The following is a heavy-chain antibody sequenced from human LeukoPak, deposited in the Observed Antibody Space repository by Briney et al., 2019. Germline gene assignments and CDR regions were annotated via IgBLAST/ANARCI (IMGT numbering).Heavy chain of an antibody. V-gene: IGHV3-23*01. D-gene: IGHD6-13*01. CDR1: GFTFSSYA. CDR2: ISGSGGST. CDR3: AKDLEQPSFFDY. Sequence: GGSLRLSCAASGFTFSSYAMSWVCQAPGKGLKWVSTISGSGGSTYYADSVKARFTISRDNSKNTLYLQMNSLRAEDTAVYYCAKDLEQPSFFDYWGQGTLVTVSS. J-gene: IGHJ4*02.